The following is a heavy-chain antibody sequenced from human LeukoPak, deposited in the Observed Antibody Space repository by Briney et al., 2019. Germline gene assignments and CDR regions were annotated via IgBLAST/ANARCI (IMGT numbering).Heavy chain of an antibody. J-gene: IGHJ2*01. CDR2: INPNGGST. CDR1: GYTFTSYY. V-gene: IGHV1-46*01. CDR3: AREYGDYVDWYFDL. Sequence: GASVKVSCKASGYTFTSYYMHWVPQAPGQGREWMGIINPNGGSTSYAQTLQGRVTMTRDTSTSTVYMELSSLRAEDTAVYYCAREYGDYVDWYFDLWGRGALVTVSS. D-gene: IGHD4-17*01.